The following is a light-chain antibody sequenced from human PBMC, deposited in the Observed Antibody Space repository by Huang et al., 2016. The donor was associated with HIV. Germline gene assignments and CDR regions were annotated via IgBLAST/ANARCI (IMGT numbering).Light chain of an antibody. J-gene: IGKJ4*01. CDR3: QQYDNLPLT. CDR2: DAS. Sequence: DIQMTQSPSSLSASVGDRVTITCQASQDISNYLNWYQQKPGKDPKLLIYDASNLETGVPSRFGGGGSGIDFTFTISSLQPEDIATYYCQQYDNLPLTFGGGTKVEIK. CDR1: QDISNY. V-gene: IGKV1-33*01.